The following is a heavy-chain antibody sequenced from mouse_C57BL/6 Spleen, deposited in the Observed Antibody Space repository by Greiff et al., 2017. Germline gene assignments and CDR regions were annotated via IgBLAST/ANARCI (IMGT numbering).Heavy chain of an antibody. Sequence: QVQLQQSGAELVRPWASVTLSCKASGYTFTDYEMHWVQQTPVHGLEWIGAIDPETGGTAYNQKFKGKAILTADKSSSTAYMELSSLTSEDSAVYYCTRDGSAYWGQGTLVTVSA. J-gene: IGHJ3*01. D-gene: IGHD2-3*01. V-gene: IGHV1-15*01. CDR2: IDPETGGT. CDR3: TRDGSAY. CDR1: GYTFTDYE.